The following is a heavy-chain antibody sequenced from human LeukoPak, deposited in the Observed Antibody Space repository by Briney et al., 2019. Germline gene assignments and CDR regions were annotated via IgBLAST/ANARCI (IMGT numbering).Heavy chain of an antibody. CDR2: IYYSGST. CDR1: ADSISGHY. D-gene: IGHD1-26*01. J-gene: IGHJ6*03. Sequence: PSETLSLTCTVSADSISGHYWSWVRQPPGKGLEWIGYIYYSGSTNYNPSLKSRVTISVDTSKNQFSLKLSSVTAADTAVYYCARTRPNREYYYYMDVWGKGTTVTVSS. CDR3: ARTRPNREYYYYMDV. V-gene: IGHV4-59*11.